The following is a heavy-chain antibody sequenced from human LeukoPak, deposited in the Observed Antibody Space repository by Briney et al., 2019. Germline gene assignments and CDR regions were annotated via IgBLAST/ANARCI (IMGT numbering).Heavy chain of an antibody. Sequence: GRSLRLSCAASGFTFSSYAMHWVRQAPGKGLEWVAVISYDGSNKYYADSVKGRFTISRDNSKNTLYLQMNSLRAEDTAVYYCAREWELTNIDYWGQGTLVTVSS. CDR1: GFTFSSYA. V-gene: IGHV3-30-3*01. CDR3: AREWELTNIDY. J-gene: IGHJ4*02. CDR2: ISYDGSNK. D-gene: IGHD1-26*01.